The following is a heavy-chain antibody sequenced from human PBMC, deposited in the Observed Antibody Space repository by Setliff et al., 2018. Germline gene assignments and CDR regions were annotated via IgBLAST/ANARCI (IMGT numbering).Heavy chain of an antibody. Sequence: TLSLTCNVYGESFDTYYWSWIRQPPGKGLEWFGEINQSGSGDYNPSFKGRVTISVDTSKKQFSLTLRYVTAADTALYYCRQAVVGRDVFDIWGQGTVVTVSS. D-gene: IGHD1-1*01. CDR1: GESFDTYY. CDR3: RQAVVGRDVFDI. J-gene: IGHJ3*02. CDR2: INQSGSG. V-gene: IGHV4-34*01.